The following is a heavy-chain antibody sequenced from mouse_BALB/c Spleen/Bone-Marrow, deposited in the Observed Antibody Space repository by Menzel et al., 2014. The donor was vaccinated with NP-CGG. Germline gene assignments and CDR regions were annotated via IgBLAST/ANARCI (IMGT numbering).Heavy chain of an antibody. J-gene: IGHJ4*01. D-gene: IGHD2-10*02. V-gene: IGHV1-4*01. Sequence: QVQLKEFGAELARPGASGKMSFQVSGHTFTSHTTQRGKQRPGQGLEWIGYINPSSGYTNYNQKFKDKATLTADKSSSTAYMQLSSLTSEDSAVYYCAYGNYGYAMDYWGQGTSVTVSS. CDR2: INPSSGYT. CDR1: GHTFTSHT. CDR3: AYGNYGYAMDY.